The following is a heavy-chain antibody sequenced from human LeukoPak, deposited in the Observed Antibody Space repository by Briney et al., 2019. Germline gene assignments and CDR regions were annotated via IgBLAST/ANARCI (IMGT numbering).Heavy chain of an antibody. CDR1: GGSISSYY. V-gene: IGHV4-59*12. CDR3: ARGGYSYVMDYYYYMDV. J-gene: IGHJ6*03. Sequence: SETLSLTCTVSGGSISSYYWSWIRQPPGKGLEWIGYIYYSGSTNYNPSLKSRVIISVDTSKNQFSLKLSSVTAADTAVYYCARGGYSYVMDYYYYMDVWGKGTTVTVSS. D-gene: IGHD5-18*01. CDR2: IYYSGST.